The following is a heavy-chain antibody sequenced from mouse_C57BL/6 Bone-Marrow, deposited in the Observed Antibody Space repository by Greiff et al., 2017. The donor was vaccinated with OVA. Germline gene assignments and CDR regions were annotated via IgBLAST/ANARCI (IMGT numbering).Heavy chain of an antibody. D-gene: IGHD2-3*01. J-gene: IGHJ2*01. CDR3: TTRYEGYYLDD. CDR2: IDPENGDT. V-gene: IGHV14-4*01. Sequence: VHVKQSGAELVRPGDSVKLSCTASGFNIKDDYMHWVKQRPEQGLEWIGWIDPENGDTEYASKFQGKATITADTSTNTAYLQLSSLTSEDTAVYYCTTRYEGYYLDDWGKGTTLTVSS. CDR1: GFNIKDDY.